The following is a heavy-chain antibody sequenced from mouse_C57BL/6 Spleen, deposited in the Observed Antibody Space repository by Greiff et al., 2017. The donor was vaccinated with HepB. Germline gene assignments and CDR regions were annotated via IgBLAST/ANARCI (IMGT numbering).Heavy chain of an antibody. D-gene: IGHD1-2*01. Sequence: QVQLQQSGAELARPGASVKLSCKASGYTFTSYGISWVKQRTGQGLEWIGEIYPRSGNTYYNEKFKGKATLTVDKPSSTAYMQRSSLTSEDSAVYYCAHTAYGLYAMDYWGQGTSVTVSS. CDR2: IYPRSGNT. J-gene: IGHJ4*01. CDR1: GYTFTSYG. V-gene: IGHV1-81*01. CDR3: AHTAYGLYAMDY.